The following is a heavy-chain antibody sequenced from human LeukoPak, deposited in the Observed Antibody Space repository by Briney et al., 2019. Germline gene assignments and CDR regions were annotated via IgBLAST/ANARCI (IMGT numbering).Heavy chain of an antibody. Sequence: GASVTVSCKASGYTFTDDYIHWVRQAPGQGLEWMGWIYPNTGGTNYAQKFQGRVTMTRDTSISTAYMELSRLRSDDTAVYYCARPVTGDGTAAAQFDYWGQGTLVTVSS. D-gene: IGHD6-13*01. CDR1: GYTFTDDY. CDR2: IYPNTGGT. J-gene: IGHJ4*02. CDR3: ARPVTGDGTAAAQFDY. V-gene: IGHV1-2*02.